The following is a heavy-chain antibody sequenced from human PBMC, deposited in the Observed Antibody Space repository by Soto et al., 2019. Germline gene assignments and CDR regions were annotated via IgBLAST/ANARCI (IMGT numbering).Heavy chain of an antibody. J-gene: IGHJ3*02. V-gene: IGHV4-30-2*01. D-gene: IGHD6-6*01. CDR1: GGSLSSSAYS. CDR3: ARAFEYSSSSVAFDI. CDR2: IYQSGST. Sequence: SETLSLTCAVSGGSLSSSAYSWSWIRQPPGKGLEWIGFIYQSGSTYYNPSLKSRVTMSLDRPKNQFSLKLSSVTAADMAVYYCARAFEYSSSSVAFDIWGHGTMVTVSS.